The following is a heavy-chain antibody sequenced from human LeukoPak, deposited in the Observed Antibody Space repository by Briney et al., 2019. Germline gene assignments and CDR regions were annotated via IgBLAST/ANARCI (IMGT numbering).Heavy chain of an antibody. CDR1: GYTFTGYY. V-gene: IGHV1-46*01. CDR3: ARDYYGSGTPYSGMLFDP. D-gene: IGHD3-10*01. J-gene: IGHJ5*02. CDR2: INPSGGST. Sequence: GASVKVSCKASGYTFTGYYMHWVRQAPGQGLEWMGIINPSGGSTSYAQKFQGRVTMTRDTSTSTVYMELSSLRSEDTAVYYCARDYYGSGTPYSGMLFDPWGQGTLVTVSS.